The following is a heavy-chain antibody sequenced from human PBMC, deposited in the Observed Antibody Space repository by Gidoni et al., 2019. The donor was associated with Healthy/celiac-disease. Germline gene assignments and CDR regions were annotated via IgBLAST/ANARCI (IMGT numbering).Heavy chain of an antibody. CDR2: IYTSGST. CDR3: AREDTVTRGGY. D-gene: IGHD4-17*01. CDR1: GGSISRGSYY. Sequence: QVQLQESGPGLGKPSQTLSLTCTVSGGSISRGSYYWSWIRQPAGKGMEWIGRIYTSGSTNYNPSLKSRVTMSVDTSKNQFSLKLSSVTAADTAVYYCAREDTVTRGGYWGQGTLVTVSS. J-gene: IGHJ4*02. V-gene: IGHV4-61*02.